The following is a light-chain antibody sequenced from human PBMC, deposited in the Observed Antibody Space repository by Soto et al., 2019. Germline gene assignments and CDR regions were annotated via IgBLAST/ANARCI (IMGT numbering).Light chain of an antibody. CDR2: EVS. J-gene: IGLJ2*01. V-gene: IGLV2-8*01. CDR1: SSDVGGYNY. Sequence: QSVLTQPPSASGSPGQSVTISCTGTSSDVGGYNYVSCYQQHPGKAPNLMIYEVSKRPSGVPDRFSGSKSGNTASLTVSGLQAEDEADYYCSSYAGSNNFNVVFGGGTKLTVL. CDR3: SSYAGSNNFNVV.